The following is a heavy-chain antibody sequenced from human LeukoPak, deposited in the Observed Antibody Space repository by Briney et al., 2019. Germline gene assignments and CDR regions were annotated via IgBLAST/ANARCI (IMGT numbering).Heavy chain of an antibody. CDR1: GGTFSSYA. D-gene: IGHD2-2*02. Sequence: AASVKVSCKASGGTFSSYAISWVRQAPGQGLEWMGGIIPIFGTANYAQKFQGRVTITADESTSTAYMELSSLRSEDTAVYYCAVGYCSSTSCYTGFVGPPLYYYYGIDVWGQGTTVTVSS. CDR2: IIPIFGTA. V-gene: IGHV1-69*13. CDR3: AVGYCSSTSCYTGFVGPPLYYYYGIDV. J-gene: IGHJ6*02.